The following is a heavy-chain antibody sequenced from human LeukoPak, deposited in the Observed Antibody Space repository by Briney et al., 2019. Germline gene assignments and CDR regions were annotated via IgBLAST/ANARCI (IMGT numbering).Heavy chain of an antibody. Sequence: GGSLRLSCAASGFTFSSYWMSWVRQAPGKGLEWVANIKQDGSEKYYVDSVKGRFTISRDNAKNSLYLQMNSLRAEDTAVYYCATGIGGIAAAAPPYYFDYWGQGTLVTVSS. J-gene: IGHJ4*02. D-gene: IGHD6-13*01. V-gene: IGHV3-7*01. CDR3: ATGIGGIAAAAPPYYFDY. CDR2: IKQDGSEK. CDR1: GFTFSSYW.